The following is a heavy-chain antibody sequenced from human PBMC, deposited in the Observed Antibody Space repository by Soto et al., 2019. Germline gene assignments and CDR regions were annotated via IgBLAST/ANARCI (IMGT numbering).Heavy chain of an antibody. CDR3: ARGHSVTAVGS. D-gene: IGHD6-19*01. V-gene: IGHV4-34*01. CDR1: GGSVSCYY. CDR2: INHSGST. J-gene: IGHJ5*02. Sequence: SETLSLSCAVYGGSVSCYYWIWIRQPPGKGLEWIGEINHSGSTNYNPSLKSRVTISVDTSKNQFSLKLSSVTAADTAVYYCARGHSVTAVGSWGQGTLVTVS.